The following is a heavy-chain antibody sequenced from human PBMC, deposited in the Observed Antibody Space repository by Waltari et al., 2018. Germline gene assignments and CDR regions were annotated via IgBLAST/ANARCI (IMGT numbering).Heavy chain of an antibody. D-gene: IGHD3-3*01. CDR1: GGSTSSYY. Sequence: QVQLQESGPGLVKPSETLSLTCTVPGGSTSSYYWSWIRQPPGKGLEWIGYIYYSGSTNYNPSLKSRVTISVDTSKNQFSLKLSSVTAADTAVYYCARGYDFWSGYYFDYWGQGTLVTVSS. CDR3: ARGYDFWSGYYFDY. V-gene: IGHV4-59*01. CDR2: IYYSGST. J-gene: IGHJ4*02.